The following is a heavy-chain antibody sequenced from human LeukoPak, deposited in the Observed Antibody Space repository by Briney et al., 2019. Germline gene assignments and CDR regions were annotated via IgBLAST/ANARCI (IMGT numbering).Heavy chain of an antibody. CDR3: ARDQSGYSSSPNYYGMDV. D-gene: IGHD6-13*01. Sequence: AGSLRLSCAASRFSFSSYAMSWVRQAPGKGLEWDSGISGSGDNTYYADSVKGRFTISRDNSKNTLYLQMSSLRAEDTAVYYCARDQSGYSSSPNYYGMDVWGQGTTVTVSS. J-gene: IGHJ6*02. CDR2: ISGSGDNT. CDR1: RFSFSSYA. V-gene: IGHV3-23*01.